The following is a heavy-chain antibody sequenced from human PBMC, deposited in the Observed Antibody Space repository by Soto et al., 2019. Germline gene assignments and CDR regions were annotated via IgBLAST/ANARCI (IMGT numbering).Heavy chain of an antibody. V-gene: IGHV1-69*13. D-gene: IGHD3-3*01. CDR2: IIPIFGTA. CDR1: GGTFSSYA. Sequence: ASVKVSCKASGGTFSSYAISWVRQAPGQGLEWMGGIIPIFGTANYAQKFQGRVTITADESTSTAYMELSSLRSEDTAVYYCARDCTYYDFWSGSVCPDNWFDPWGQGTLVTVSS. CDR3: ARDCTYYDFWSGSVCPDNWFDP. J-gene: IGHJ5*02.